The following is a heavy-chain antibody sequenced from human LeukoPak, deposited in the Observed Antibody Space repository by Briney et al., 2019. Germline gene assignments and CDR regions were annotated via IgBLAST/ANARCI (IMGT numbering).Heavy chain of an antibody. CDR3: AKDIGRVGASPFDY. J-gene: IGHJ4*02. V-gene: IGHV3-30*18. Sequence: GESLRLSCAASGFTFSNTWMSWVRQAPGKGLEWVAVISYDGSNKYYTDSVKGRFTISRDNSKNTLYLQMNSLRHEDTAVYYCAKDIGRVGASPFDYWGQGTLVTVSS. D-gene: IGHD1-26*01. CDR1: GFTFSNTW. CDR2: ISYDGSNK.